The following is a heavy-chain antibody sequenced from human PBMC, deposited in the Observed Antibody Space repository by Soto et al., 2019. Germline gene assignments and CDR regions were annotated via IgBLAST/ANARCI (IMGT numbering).Heavy chain of an antibody. CDR2: IYYSGST. J-gene: IGHJ6*03. V-gene: IGHV4-59*01. Sequence: SETLSLTCTVSGGSIGSYYWSWIRQPPGKGLEWIGYIYYSGSTNYNPSLKSRVTISVDTSKNQFSLKLSSVTAADTAVYYCARENYSRNYYYYYYMDVWGKGTTVTVSS. CDR3: ARENYSRNYYYYYYMDV. D-gene: IGHD4-4*01. CDR1: GGSIGSYY.